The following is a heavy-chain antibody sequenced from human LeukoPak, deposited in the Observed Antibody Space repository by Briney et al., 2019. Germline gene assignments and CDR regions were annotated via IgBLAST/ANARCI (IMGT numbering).Heavy chain of an antibody. CDR1: GFTFSTYA. D-gene: IGHD6-13*01. CDR3: AKALEQETVIALDS. CDR2: ISGSGGST. J-gene: IGHJ4*02. Sequence: PGGSLRLSCAASGFTFSTYAMSWVRQAPGKGLEWVPAISGSGGSTYYADSVKGRFTISRDNSKNTPYLQMNSLRAEDTSIYFCAKALEQETVIALDSWGQGTLVTVSS. V-gene: IGHV3-23*01.